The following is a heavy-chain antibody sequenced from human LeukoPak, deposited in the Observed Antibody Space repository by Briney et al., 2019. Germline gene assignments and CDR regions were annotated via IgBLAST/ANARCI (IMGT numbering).Heavy chain of an antibody. J-gene: IGHJ6*02. V-gene: IGHV3-48*03. CDR3: AREEQQLVRGYYYYGMDV. CDR1: GFTFSTYE. Sequence: GGSLRLSCAASGFTFSTYEMNWVRQAPGKGLEWVSYISGSGSTIYYADSVKGRFTISRDNAEHSLYLQMSGLRAEDTAVYYCAREEQQLVRGYYYYGMDVWGQGTTVTVSS. D-gene: IGHD6-13*01. CDR2: ISGSGSTI.